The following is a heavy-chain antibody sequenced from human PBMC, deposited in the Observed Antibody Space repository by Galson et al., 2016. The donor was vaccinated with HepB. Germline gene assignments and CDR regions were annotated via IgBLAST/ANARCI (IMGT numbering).Heavy chain of an antibody. Sequence: QSGAEVKKPGESLTISCEDSGYTFTSYWIGWVRQMPGKGLELMGIIYPGDSDTRYSPSFQGQVTISADKSIKTAYLQWRSLKASDTAMYYCAVTRPLSGKYYFDFWGQGTLVTVSS. CDR1: GYTFTSYW. J-gene: IGHJ4*02. V-gene: IGHV5-51*01. CDR2: IYPGDSDT. D-gene: IGHD2/OR15-2a*01. CDR3: AVTRPLSGKYYFDF.